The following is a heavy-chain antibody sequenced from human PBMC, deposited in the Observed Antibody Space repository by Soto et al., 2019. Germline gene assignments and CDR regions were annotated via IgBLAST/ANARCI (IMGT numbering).Heavy chain of an antibody. V-gene: IGHV3-30-3*01. J-gene: IGHJ6*02. CDR1: GFTFSSYA. Sequence: QVQLVESGGGVVQPGRSLRLSCAASGFTFSSYAMHWVRQAPGKGLEWVAVISYDGSNKYYADSVKGRFTISRDNSKNTLDLQMSSLRAEDRAVYYCAREWRGTAMDSGDYCSMDVWGQGTTVTVSS. CDR2: ISYDGSNK. CDR3: AREWRGTAMDSGDYCSMDV. D-gene: IGHD5-18*01.